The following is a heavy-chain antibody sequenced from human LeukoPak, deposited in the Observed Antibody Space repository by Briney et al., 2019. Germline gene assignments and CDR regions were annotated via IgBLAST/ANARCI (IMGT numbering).Heavy chain of an antibody. J-gene: IGHJ4*02. V-gene: IGHV3-48*04. CDR2: ISSSSSTI. Sequence: PGGSLRLSCAASGFTFSSYSMNWVRQAPGKGLEWVSYISSSSSTIYCADSVKGRFTISRDNAKNSLYLQMNSLRAEDTAVYYCARGVRLGELSLLYWGQGTLVTVSS. CDR1: GFTFSSYS. D-gene: IGHD3-16*02. CDR3: ARGVRLGELSLLY.